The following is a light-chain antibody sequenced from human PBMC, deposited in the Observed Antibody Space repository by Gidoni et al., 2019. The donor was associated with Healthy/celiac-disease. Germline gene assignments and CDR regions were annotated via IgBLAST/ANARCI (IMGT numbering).Light chain of an antibody. V-gene: IGKV2-28*01. J-gene: IGKJ1*01. CDR2: LGS. Sequence: DIVMTQSPLSLPVTPGEPTSNSCRSSQILLHSNGYNYLDWYLQKPGQSPQLLIYLGSNRDSGVPDRFSGSGSGTDFTLKISRVEAEDVGVYYCMQDLQTRWTFGQGTKVEIK. CDR3: MQDLQTRWT. CDR1: QILLHSNGYNY.